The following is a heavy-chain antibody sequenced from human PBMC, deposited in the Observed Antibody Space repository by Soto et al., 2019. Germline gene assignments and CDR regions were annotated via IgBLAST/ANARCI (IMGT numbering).Heavy chain of an antibody. J-gene: IGHJ5*02. CDR2: IIPIFGTA. D-gene: IGHD3-16*01. V-gene: IGHV1-69*13. CDR3: ARDPGITFGHRGWFDP. Sequence: ASVKVSCKASGYTFTSYGISWVRQAPGQGLEWMGGIIPIFGTANYAQKFQGRVTITADESTSTAYMELSSLRSEDTAVYYCARDPGITFGHRGWFDPWGQGTLVTVSS. CDR1: GYTFTSYG.